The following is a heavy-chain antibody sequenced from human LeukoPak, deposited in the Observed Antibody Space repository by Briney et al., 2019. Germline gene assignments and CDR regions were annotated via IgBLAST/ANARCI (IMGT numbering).Heavy chain of an antibody. Sequence: GGSLRLSCVASGFTFSSPWMSWVRQAPGKGLEWVANIKQDGSEKSYVESVRGRFTISRDNAKNSLYLQLNSLRAEDTALYYCARDNPPDYWGQGTLVTVSS. CDR1: GFTFSSPW. CDR3: ARDNPPDY. CDR2: IKQDGSEK. J-gene: IGHJ4*02. V-gene: IGHV3-7*03.